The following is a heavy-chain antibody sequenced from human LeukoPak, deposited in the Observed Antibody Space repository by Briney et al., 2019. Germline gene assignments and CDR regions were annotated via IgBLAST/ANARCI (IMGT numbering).Heavy chain of an antibody. CDR3: ARDEYTIFGVVAPGAFDI. Sequence: SETLSLTCIVSGGSISSGSYYWSWIRQPAGKGLEWIGRIYTSGTTNYNPSLKSRVTISVDTSKNQFSLKLSSVTAADTAIYYCARDEYTIFGVVAPGAFDIWGQGTMVTVSS. CDR2: IYTSGTT. J-gene: IGHJ3*02. D-gene: IGHD3-3*01. CDR1: GGSISSGSYY. V-gene: IGHV4-61*02.